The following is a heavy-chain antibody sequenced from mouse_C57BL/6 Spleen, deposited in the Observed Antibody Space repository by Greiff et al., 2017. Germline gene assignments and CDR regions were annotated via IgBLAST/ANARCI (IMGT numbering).Heavy chain of an antibody. CDR2: IDPSDSYT. CDR1: GYTFTSYW. V-gene: IGHV1-59*01. D-gene: IGHD1-1*01. CDR3: ARPYYGTSPAWFAY. J-gene: IGHJ3*01. Sequence: QVQLQQPGAELVRPGTSVKLSCKASGYTFTSYWMHWVKQRPGQGLEWIGVIDPSDSYTNYNQKFKGKATLTVDPSSSTAYMQLSSLTSEDSAVYYCARPYYGTSPAWFAYWGQGTLVTVSA.